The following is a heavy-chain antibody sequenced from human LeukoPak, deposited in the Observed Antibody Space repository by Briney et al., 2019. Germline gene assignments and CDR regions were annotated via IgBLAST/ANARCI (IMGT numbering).Heavy chain of an antibody. D-gene: IGHD2-8*01. CDR3: ARVMVSSGPADY. J-gene: IGHJ4*02. CDR1: GFTFSSYA. V-gene: IGHV3-23*01. CDR2: ITASGANA. Sequence: GGSLRLSCAASGFTFSSYAMRWARQAPGKGLEHVSGITASGANAYYVDSVRGRFTTSRDNSKNTLYLQMSSLRAEDTAIYYCARVMVSSGPADYWGQGTLVTVSS.